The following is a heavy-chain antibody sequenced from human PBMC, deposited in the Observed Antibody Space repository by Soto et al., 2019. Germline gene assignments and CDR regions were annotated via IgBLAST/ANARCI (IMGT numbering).Heavy chain of an antibody. V-gene: IGHV3-23*01. Sequence: HPGGSLRLSCAASGFAFSTYAMSWVRQAPGKGLEWVSGITGSGGNTYYADSVKGRFTISRDSSKKALYLQMNSLRAEDTAIYYCAKKGVWADERKYYYAMDVWGQGTTVTVSS. CDR3: AKKGVWADERKYYYAMDV. J-gene: IGHJ6*02. CDR1: GFAFSTYA. D-gene: IGHD6-19*01. CDR2: ITGSGGNT.